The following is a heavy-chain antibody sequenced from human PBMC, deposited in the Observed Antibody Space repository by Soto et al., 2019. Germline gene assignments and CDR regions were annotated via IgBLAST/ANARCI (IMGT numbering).Heavy chain of an antibody. D-gene: IGHD1-1*01. J-gene: IGHJ5*02. CDR1: RYAFASYC. CDR2: ISAYNGNT. V-gene: IGHV1-18*03. CDR3: ATVPKERGGWFDL. Sequence: GVPVKVSCKAPRYAFASYCVSSARHAPGQGREWMGWISAYNGNTKDAQKLQGRVIMTTATSTSTPYMELRRLRSDDMAVYFGATVPKERGGWFDLWGQGTLVTVSS.